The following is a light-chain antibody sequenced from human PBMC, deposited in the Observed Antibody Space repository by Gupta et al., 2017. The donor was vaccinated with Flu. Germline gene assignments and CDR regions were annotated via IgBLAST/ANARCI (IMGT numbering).Light chain of an antibody. CDR2: KAS. J-gene: IGKJ1*01. Sequence: ITCRASQSISSWLAWYQQKPGKAPKLLIYKASSLESGVPSRFSGSGSGTEFTLTISSLQPDDFATYYCQHYNSVSRTFGQGTKVEI. CDR3: QHYNSVSRT. CDR1: QSISSW. V-gene: IGKV1-5*03.